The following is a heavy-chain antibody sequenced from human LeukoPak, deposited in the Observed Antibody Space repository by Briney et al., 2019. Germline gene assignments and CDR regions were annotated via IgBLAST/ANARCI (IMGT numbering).Heavy chain of an antibody. CDR1: GFTFDDYA. J-gene: IGHJ4*02. V-gene: IGHV3-43*02. Sequence: PAGSLRVSCAASGFTFDDYAMHWVRQAPGKGLEWVSLISGDGGTTYSADSVKGRFTISRDNSKNSLYLQMNSLRTEDTALYYCARALPDYFDYWGQGTLATVSS. CDR2: ISGDGGTT. CDR3: ARALPDYFDY.